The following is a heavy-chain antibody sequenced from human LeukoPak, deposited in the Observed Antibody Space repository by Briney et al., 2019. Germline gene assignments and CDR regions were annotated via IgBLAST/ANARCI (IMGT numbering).Heavy chain of an antibody. Sequence: GGSLRLSCAASGFTFSSYAMHWVRQAPGKGLEWVAVISYDGSSKYYADSVKGRFTISRDNSKNTLYLQMNSLRAEDTAVYYCARDRGSSGYYLDYWGQGTLVTVSS. J-gene: IGHJ4*02. CDR2: ISYDGSSK. CDR3: ARDRGSSGYYLDY. CDR1: GFTFSSYA. D-gene: IGHD3-22*01. V-gene: IGHV3-30*04.